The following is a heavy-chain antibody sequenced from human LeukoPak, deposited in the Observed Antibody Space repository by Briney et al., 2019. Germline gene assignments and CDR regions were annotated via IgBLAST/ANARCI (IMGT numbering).Heavy chain of an antibody. J-gene: IGHJ4*02. CDR1: GFTFSSCA. Sequence: GGSLRLSCAASGFTFSSCAMHWVRQAPGKGLEWVAVISYDGTNKYYADSVKGRFTLSRDNSKNTLYLQMNSLRAEDTAVYYCAKDVAGYGYPLYLDYWGQGTLVTVSS. CDR3: AKDVAGYGYPLYLDY. D-gene: IGHD5-12*01. CDR2: ISYDGTNK. V-gene: IGHV3-30*04.